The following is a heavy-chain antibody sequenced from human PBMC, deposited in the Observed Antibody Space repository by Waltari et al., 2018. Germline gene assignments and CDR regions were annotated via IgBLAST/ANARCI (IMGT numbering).Heavy chain of an antibody. Sequence: QVQLQESGPGLVKPSETLSLTCTVSGGSISSHYWSWIRQPPGKGLEWIGYIYYSGSTNYNPSLKSRVTISVDTSKNQFSLKLSSVTAADTAVYYCARDGAASYLWYFDLWGRGTLVTVSS. V-gene: IGHV4-59*11. CDR2: IYYSGST. J-gene: IGHJ2*01. CDR1: GGSISSHY. CDR3: ARDGAASYLWYFDL. D-gene: IGHD3-10*01.